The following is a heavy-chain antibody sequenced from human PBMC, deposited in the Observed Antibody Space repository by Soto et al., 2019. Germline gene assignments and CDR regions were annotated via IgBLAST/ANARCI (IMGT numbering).Heavy chain of an antibody. J-gene: IGHJ4*02. CDR2: IYYSGST. Sequence: PSETLSLTCIVSGGSISNYYWSWIRQPPGKGLEWIGYIYYSGSTNYNPSLQSRVTISVDTSKNQFSLKLSSVTAADTAVHYCARGGLTATAPFDYWGQGTLVTVSS. D-gene: IGHD2-21*02. V-gene: IGHV4-59*01. CDR3: ARGGLTATAPFDY. CDR1: GGSISNYY.